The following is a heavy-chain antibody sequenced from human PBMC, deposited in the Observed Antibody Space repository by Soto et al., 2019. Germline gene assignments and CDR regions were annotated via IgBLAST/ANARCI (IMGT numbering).Heavy chain of an antibody. CDR1: GFTFSSHG. D-gene: IGHD5-18*01. CDR3: ARGHSYGPFDY. CDR2: IWFDGSNK. Sequence: PGGSLRLSCAASGFTFSSHGMHWVRQAPGKGLEWVAVIWFDGSNKCYADSVKGRFTISRDNSKNTLYLQMNSLRVEDTAVYYCARGHSYGPFDYWGQGTLVTVSS. J-gene: IGHJ4*02. V-gene: IGHV3-33*01.